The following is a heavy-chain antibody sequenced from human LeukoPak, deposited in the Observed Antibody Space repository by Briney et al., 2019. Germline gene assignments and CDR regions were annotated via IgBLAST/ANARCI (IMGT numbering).Heavy chain of an antibody. CDR1: GYSVTSYG. CDR2: ISAYNGNT. J-gene: IGHJ4*02. Sequence: AAVKVSCNVSGYSVTSYGIGWMRQAPGQVIEWMGWISAYNGNTNYAQKLQGRVTMTTDTSTSTAYMELRSLRSDDTAVYYCAREEDFSSSWYWGQGTLVTVSS. CDR3: AREEDFSSSWY. V-gene: IGHV1-18*04. D-gene: IGHD6-13*01.